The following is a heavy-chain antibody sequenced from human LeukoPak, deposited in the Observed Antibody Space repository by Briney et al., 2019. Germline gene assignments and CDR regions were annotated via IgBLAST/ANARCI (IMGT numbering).Heavy chain of an antibody. CDR1: GYTFTSYY. Sequence: ASVKVSCKASGYTFTSYYMHWVRQAPGQGLEWMGWISAYNGNTNYAQKLQGRVTMTTDTSTSTAYMELRSLRSDDTAVYYCARDEQWLAARGAFDIWGQGTMVTVSS. D-gene: IGHD6-19*01. CDR2: ISAYNGNT. J-gene: IGHJ3*02. V-gene: IGHV1-18*04. CDR3: ARDEQWLAARGAFDI.